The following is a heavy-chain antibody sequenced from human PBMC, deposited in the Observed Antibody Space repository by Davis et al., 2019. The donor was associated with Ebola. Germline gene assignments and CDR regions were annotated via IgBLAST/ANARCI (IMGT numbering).Heavy chain of an antibody. V-gene: IGHV3-48*04. CDR1: GFTFSRYS. CDR2: ISRSGYTI. J-gene: IGHJ6*04. D-gene: IGHD3-16*01. CDR3: AREGGTYYYYYGLDV. Sequence: PGGSLRLSCAASGFTFSRYSMNWVRQAPGKGLEWVSYISRSGYTIYYADSEKGRFTVSRDNAKNSLYLQMNSLRAEDTAVYYCAREGGTYYYYYGLDVWGKGTTVTVSS.